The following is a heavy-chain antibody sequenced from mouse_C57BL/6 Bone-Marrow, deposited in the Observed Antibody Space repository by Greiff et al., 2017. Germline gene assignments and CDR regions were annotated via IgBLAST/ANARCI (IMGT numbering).Heavy chain of an antibody. V-gene: IGHV1-69*01. CDR1: GYTFTSYW. Sequence: QVQLQQPGAELVMPGASVKLSCKASGYTFTSYWMHWVKQRPGQGLEWIGEIDPSDSYTNYNPQFQGKSTLTVDKSSSTAYMQLSSLTSEDSAVYYCARRSSGFPGFAYWGQGTLVTVSA. CDR2: IDPSDSYT. D-gene: IGHD3-2*02. CDR3: ARRSSGFPGFAY. J-gene: IGHJ3*01.